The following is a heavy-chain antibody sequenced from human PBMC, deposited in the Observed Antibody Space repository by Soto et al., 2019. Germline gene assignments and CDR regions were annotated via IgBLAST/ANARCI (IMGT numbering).Heavy chain of an antibody. CDR2: INPNSGGT. V-gene: IGHV1-2*02. J-gene: IGHJ6*02. CDR3: ARVSGIAAADYYYYGMDV. Sequence: APVTVSCKASGYTFTGYYMHWVRQAPGQGLEWMGWINPNSGGTNYAQKFQGRVTMTRDTSISTTYMELSRLRSDDTAVYYCARVSGIAAADYYYYGMDVWGQGTTVTVSS. D-gene: IGHD6-13*01. CDR1: GYTFTGYY.